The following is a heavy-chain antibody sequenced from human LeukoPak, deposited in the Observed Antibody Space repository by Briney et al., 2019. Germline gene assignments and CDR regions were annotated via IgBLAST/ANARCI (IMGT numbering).Heavy chain of an antibody. CDR3: ARGVDYYENSGTIDY. J-gene: IGHJ4*02. D-gene: IGHD3-22*01. CDR1: GFSFSSYA. Sequence: GGSLRLSCAASGFSFSSYAMNWVRQAPGRGLEWVSVMSHSGDNTYYADSVKGRFTISRDNSKNTLSLQMNSLRAEDTAVYYCARGVDYYENSGTIDYWGQGTLVTVSS. V-gene: IGHV3-23*01. CDR2: MSHSGDNT.